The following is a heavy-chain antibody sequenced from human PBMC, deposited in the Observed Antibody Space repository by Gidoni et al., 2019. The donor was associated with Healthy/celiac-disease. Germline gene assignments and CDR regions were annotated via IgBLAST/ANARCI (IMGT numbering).Heavy chain of an antibody. J-gene: IGHJ6*02. V-gene: IGHV1-69*01. CDR1: GGPFSSYA. CDR2: IIPIFGTA. CDR3: ASSAVFGVVRYYYYYGMDV. D-gene: IGHD3-3*01. Sequence: QVQLVQSGAEVKKPGSSVKVSCKASGGPFSSYAISWVRQAPGQGLEWMGGIIPIFGTANYAQKFQGRVTIAADESTSTAYMELSSLRSEDTAVYYCASSAVFGVVRYYYYYGMDVWGQGTTVTVSS.